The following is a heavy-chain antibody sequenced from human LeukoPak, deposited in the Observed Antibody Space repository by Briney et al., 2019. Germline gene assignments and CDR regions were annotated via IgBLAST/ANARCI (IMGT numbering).Heavy chain of an antibody. V-gene: IGHV4-31*03. Sequence: SQTLSLTCTVSGGSISSGGYYWSWIRQHPGKGLEWIGYIYYSGSTYYNPSLKSRVTISVDTSKNQFSLKLSSVTAADTAVYYCARDRLSAPFYYDSSGAFDIWGQGTMVTVSS. CDR1: GGSISSGGYY. J-gene: IGHJ3*02. CDR3: ARDRLSAPFYYDSSGAFDI. D-gene: IGHD3-22*01. CDR2: IYYSGST.